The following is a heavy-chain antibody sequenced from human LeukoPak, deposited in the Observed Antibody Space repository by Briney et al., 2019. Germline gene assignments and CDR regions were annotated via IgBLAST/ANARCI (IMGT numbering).Heavy chain of an antibody. Sequence: PGGSLRLSCAASGFTFSKYWMLWVRQARGRGLEGVSRINTDGTVTTYADSVKGRFTVSRDNADNTMFLQMNSVRDEGTAVYYCATKQWLAPPPDSWGEGTPVTVSS. J-gene: IGHJ4*02. CDR2: INTDGTVT. V-gene: IGHV3-74*01. D-gene: IGHD6-19*01. CDR1: GFTFSKYW. CDR3: ATKQWLAPPPDS.